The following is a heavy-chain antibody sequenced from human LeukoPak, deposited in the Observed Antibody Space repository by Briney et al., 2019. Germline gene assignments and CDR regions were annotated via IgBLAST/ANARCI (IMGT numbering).Heavy chain of an antibody. Sequence: GGSLRLSCAASGFTFSSYSMNWVRQAPGKGLEWVSSISSSSSYIYYADSVKGRFTISRDNAKNSLYLQMNSLRAEDTAVYYCARDTNYYDSSGYWDYWGQGTLVTVSS. CDR3: ARDTNYYDSSGYWDY. V-gene: IGHV3-21*01. D-gene: IGHD3-22*01. CDR1: GFTFSSYS. J-gene: IGHJ4*02. CDR2: ISSSSSYI.